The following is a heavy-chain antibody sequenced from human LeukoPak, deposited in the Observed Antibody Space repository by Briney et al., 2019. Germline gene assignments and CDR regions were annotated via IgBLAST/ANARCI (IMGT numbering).Heavy chain of an antibody. V-gene: IGHV4-59*11. CDR1: GGSITGHC. Sequence: SSETLSLTCTVSGGSITGHCWSWIRQPPGKGLEWIGYIHYTGSTNYNPSLNSRITMSVDTPNNQFSLRLTSVTATDTAVYYCARLHALGAEEFDPWGQGALVTVSS. CDR3: ARLHALGAEEFDP. J-gene: IGHJ5*02. CDR2: IHYTGST. D-gene: IGHD3-16*01.